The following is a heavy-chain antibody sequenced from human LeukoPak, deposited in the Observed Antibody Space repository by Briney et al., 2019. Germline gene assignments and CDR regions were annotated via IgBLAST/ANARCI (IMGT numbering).Heavy chain of an antibody. CDR2: IYYSGST. D-gene: IGHD5-18*01. J-gene: IGHJ3*02. V-gene: IGHV4-59*08. CDR3: ARHLGRARGYSYGYVRIYDAFDI. CDR1: GGSISSYY. Sequence: SETLSLTCTVSGGSISSYYWSWIRQPPGKGLEWIGYIYYSGSTNYNPSLKSRVTISVDTSKNQFSLKLSSVTAADTAVYYCARHLGRARGYSYGYVRIYDAFDIWGQGTMVIVSS.